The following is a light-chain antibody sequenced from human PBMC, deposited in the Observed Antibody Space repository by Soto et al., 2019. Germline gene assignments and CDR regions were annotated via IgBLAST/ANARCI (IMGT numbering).Light chain of an antibody. J-gene: IGKJ4*01. CDR2: GAH. V-gene: IGKV1-5*01. CDR3: KQLNSYPLS. Sequence: DVQMNQSPSTLSASVGDRVTITCRASQSISSWLAWYQQKPGRAPELLIHGAHSLHSGVPSRFSGSGSGTEFSLTIRSLQPEDFATYYCKQLNSYPLSFGGGTKVDI. CDR1: QSISSW.